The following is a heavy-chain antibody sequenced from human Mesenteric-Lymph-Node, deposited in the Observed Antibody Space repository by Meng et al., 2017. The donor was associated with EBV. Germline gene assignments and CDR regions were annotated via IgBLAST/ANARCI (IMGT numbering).Heavy chain of an antibody. D-gene: IGHD2-8*02. Sequence: QVQVQEPGPGLVKPSETLSLTCTVSGGSVSSTSYYWSWIRQPPGKRLEWIGYVYYSGSTNYNPSLKSRVTISVDTSKNQFSLNLSSVTAADTAVYYCARIIGYCTGGVCYGDWFDPWGQGTLVTVSS. CDR2: VYYSGST. J-gene: IGHJ5*02. CDR1: GGSVSSTSYY. V-gene: IGHV4-61*01. CDR3: ARIIGYCTGGVCYGDWFDP.